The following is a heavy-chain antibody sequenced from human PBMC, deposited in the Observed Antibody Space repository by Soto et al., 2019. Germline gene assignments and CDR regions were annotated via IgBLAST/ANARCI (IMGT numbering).Heavy chain of an antibody. J-gene: IGHJ4*02. V-gene: IGHV2-5*02. D-gene: IGHD6-19*01. CDR3: AHDSRDWYGLDY. CDR2: IYWDDDK. CDR1: GFSLSPSGVG. Sequence: QITLRESGPTLVNPTETLTLTCTFSGFSLSPSGVGVAWIRQPPGKALEWLALIYWDDDKRYSTSLKNRLTVTKDTTKHQVGITMTNMDPVDTATYYCAHDSRDWYGLDYWGQGILVTVSS.